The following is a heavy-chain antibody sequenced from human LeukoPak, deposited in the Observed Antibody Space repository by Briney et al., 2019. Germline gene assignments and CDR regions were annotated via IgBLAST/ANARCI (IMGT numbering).Heavy chain of an antibody. CDR3: ASARSALYDYYYYGMDV. Sequence: PGGSLRLSCAASGFTFSSYSMNWVRQAPGKGLEWVSSISSSSYIYYADSVKGRFTISRDNAKNSLYLQMNSLRAEDTAVYCCASARSALYDYYYYGMDVWGQGTTVTVSS. J-gene: IGHJ6*02. V-gene: IGHV3-21*01. CDR2: ISSSSYI. CDR1: GFTFSSYS. D-gene: IGHD3-16*01.